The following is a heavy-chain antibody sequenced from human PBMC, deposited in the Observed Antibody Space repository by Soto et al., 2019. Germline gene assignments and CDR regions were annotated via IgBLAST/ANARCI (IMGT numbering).Heavy chain of an antibody. CDR1: GFTFSSYW. CDR2: MNEDGGTT. V-gene: IGHV3-74*02. J-gene: IGHJ6*02. D-gene: IGHD3-10*01. Sequence: EVQLVESGGGLVRPGGSLRLSCAAFGFTFSSYWMHWVRQAPGKGLVWVSRMNEDGGTTDYADSVKGRFTISRDNAKNTLYLQMNSLRVEDTAVYYCASDLSGRADVWGQGTTVTVSS. CDR3: ASDLSGRADV.